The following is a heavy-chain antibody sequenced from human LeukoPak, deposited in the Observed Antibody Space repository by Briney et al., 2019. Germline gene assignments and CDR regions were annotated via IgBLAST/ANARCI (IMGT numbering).Heavy chain of an antibody. CDR1: GGSISSYY. CDR2: IYTSGST. CDR3: AGSRGYSSSSYFDY. Sequence: PSETLSLTCTVSGGSISSYYWSWIRQPAGKGLEWIGRIYTSGSTNYNPSLKSRVTMSVDTSKNQFSLKLSSVTAADTAVYYCAGSRGYSSSSYFDYWGQGTLVTVSS. V-gene: IGHV4-4*07. D-gene: IGHD6-6*01. J-gene: IGHJ4*02.